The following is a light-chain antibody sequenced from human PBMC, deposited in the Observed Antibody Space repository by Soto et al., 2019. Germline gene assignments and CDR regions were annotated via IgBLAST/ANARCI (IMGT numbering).Light chain of an antibody. V-gene: IGLV2-8*01. CDR3: KSYAGSNTYV. CDR1: KNDIGLYDF. CDR2: EVV. Sequence: QSVLTQPPSASGSPGQSVTISCTGTKNDIGLYDFVSWYQHHPGKAPRLIIYEVVQRPSGVPDRFSGSKSGNTASLTVSGLQAPDEADYFCKSYAGSNTYVFGSGTKVTVL. J-gene: IGLJ1*01.